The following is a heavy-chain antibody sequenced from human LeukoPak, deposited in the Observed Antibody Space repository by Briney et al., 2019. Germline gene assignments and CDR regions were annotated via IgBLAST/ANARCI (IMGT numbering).Heavy chain of an antibody. V-gene: IGHV1-46*01. Sequence: ASVKVSCRASGYTFTGYYMHWVRQAPGQGLEWMGIINPSGGSTSYAQKFQGRVTMTRDTSTSTVYMELSSLRSEDTAVYYCARTLAAVAGRKRYYFDYWGQGTLVTVSS. J-gene: IGHJ4*02. D-gene: IGHD6-19*01. CDR3: ARTLAAVAGRKRYYFDY. CDR1: GYTFTGYY. CDR2: INPSGGST.